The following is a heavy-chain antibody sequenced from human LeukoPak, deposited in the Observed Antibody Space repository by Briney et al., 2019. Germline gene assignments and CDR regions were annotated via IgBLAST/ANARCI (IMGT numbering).Heavy chain of an antibody. Sequence: ASVKVSCKASGYTFTDCYMHWVRQAPGQGLEWMGWINPNSGGTKYAQEFQGRVTMTRDTSISKAYMELSSLRSDDTAVYYCARGSTLTVTKNLPQEYWGQGTLVTVSS. CDR2: INPNSGGT. V-gene: IGHV1-2*02. CDR1: GYTFTDCY. CDR3: ARGSTLTVTKNLPQEY. J-gene: IGHJ4*02. D-gene: IGHD4-17*01.